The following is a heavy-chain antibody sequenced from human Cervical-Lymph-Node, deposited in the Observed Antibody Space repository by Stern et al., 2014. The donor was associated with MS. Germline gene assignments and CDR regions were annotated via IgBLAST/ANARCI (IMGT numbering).Heavy chain of an antibody. V-gene: IGHV5-51*01. CDR2: ISPGDSDT. CDR3: ARHCAKREQCAFDY. Sequence: VQLVQSGAEVKKPGESLKISCKGSGYNFTSYWICWVRQMRGKGLEWMGIISPGDSDTRYSPSFQGQVTISADKSISTAYLQWSSLKASDTAMYYCARHCAKREQCAFDYWGQGTLVNVSS. D-gene: IGHD6-19*01. J-gene: IGHJ4*02. CDR1: GYNFTSYW.